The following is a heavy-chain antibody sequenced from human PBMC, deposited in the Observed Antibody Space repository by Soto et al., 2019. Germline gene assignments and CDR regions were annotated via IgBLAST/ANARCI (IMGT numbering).Heavy chain of an antibody. J-gene: IGHJ4*02. CDR2: TRDKTNSYTT. CDR3: ARGLGGATNYYRLNDF. CDR1: GFTLSDHY. Sequence: GGSLRLACAASGFTLSDHYMDWVRQAPGKGLEWVGRTRDKTNSYTTEYAASVKGRFTILRDDLKNSLYLQMRSLKTDDTAVYYCARGLGGATNYYRLNDFWGPGTLVTVSS. V-gene: IGHV3-72*01. D-gene: IGHD2-2*02.